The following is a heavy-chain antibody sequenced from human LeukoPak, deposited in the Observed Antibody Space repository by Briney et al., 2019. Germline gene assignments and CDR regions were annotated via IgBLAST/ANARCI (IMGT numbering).Heavy chain of an antibody. J-gene: IGHJ4*02. D-gene: IGHD6-19*01. V-gene: IGHV3-30*02. CDR2: IRDDGSNK. CDR1: GFTFSSYG. Sequence: GGSLRLSCAASGFTFSSYGMHWVRQAPGKGLEWVAFIRDDGSNKYYADYVKGRFTISRDNCKNTLYLQMNRLRAEDTALYYCAKGSRTSPVAGNFDYWGQGTLVNVSS. CDR3: AKGSRTSPVAGNFDY.